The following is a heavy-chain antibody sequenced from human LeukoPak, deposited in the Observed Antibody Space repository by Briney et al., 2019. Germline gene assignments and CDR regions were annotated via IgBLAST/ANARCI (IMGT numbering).Heavy chain of an antibody. Sequence: SETLSLTCTVSGGSISSSSYYWGWLRQPPGTGLEWLGSIYYSGSTYYNPSLKSRFTISVDTSKNQFSLKLSSVTAADTAVYYCASLMLGRQLQETPMVRGTGYFDLWGRGTLVTVSS. D-gene: IGHD3-10*01. CDR1: GGSISSSSYY. CDR2: IYYSGST. J-gene: IGHJ2*01. V-gene: IGHV4-39*01. CDR3: ASLMLGRQLQETPMVRGTGYFDL.